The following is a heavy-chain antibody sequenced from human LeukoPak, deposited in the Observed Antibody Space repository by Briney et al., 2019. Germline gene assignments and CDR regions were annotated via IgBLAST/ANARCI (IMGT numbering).Heavy chain of an antibody. Sequence: GRSLRLSCAASGFTFSSFGMHWVRQAPGKGLEWVAGISYDGSSKYYADSVKGRFTISRDNSRNTLYLQMNSLRAEDTALYYCVKGTYSAYNSGCAYWGQGTLVTVSS. CDR3: VKGTYSAYNSGCAY. D-gene: IGHD5-12*01. CDR2: ISYDGSSK. CDR1: GFTFSSFG. J-gene: IGHJ4*02. V-gene: IGHV3-30*18.